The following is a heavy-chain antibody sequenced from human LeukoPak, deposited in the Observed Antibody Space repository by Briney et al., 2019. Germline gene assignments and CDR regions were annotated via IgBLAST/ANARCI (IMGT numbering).Heavy chain of an antibody. CDR2: IKQDGSEK. D-gene: IGHD1-14*01. V-gene: IGHV3-7*01. J-gene: IGHJ6*01. CDR1: GFSFSSFS. CDR3: ARDMRPEVPASSGYYYGMDV. Sequence: GGSLRLSCVASGFSFSSFSMSWVRQAPGKGLEWVADIKQDGSEKYFLDSVKGRFTISRDHANNSLYLQTNSLRVEDTAVYYCARDMRPEVPASSGYYYGMDVWGQGTTVTVSS.